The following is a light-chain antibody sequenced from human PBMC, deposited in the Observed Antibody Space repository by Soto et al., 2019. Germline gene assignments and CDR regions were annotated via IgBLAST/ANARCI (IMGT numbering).Light chain of an antibody. J-gene: IGKJ3*01. V-gene: IGKV3-20*01. Sequence: EIVLTQSPGTLSLSPGERATLSCRASQSVSSCYLAWYQQKPGQAPRLLIYGASSRATGIPDRFSGSGSGTDFTLTISRLEPEDFAVYYCQQYGSSPPLTFGPGTKVDIK. CDR1: QSVSSCY. CDR3: QQYGSSPPLT. CDR2: GAS.